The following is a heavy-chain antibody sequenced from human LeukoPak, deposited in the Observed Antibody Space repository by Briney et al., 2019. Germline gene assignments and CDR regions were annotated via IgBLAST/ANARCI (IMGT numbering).Heavy chain of an antibody. J-gene: IGHJ4*02. Sequence: SETLSLTCAVSGGSISSSNWWSWVRQPPGKGLEWIGEIYHSGSTNYNPSLKSRVTISVDKSKNQFSLKLSSVTAADTAVYYYARGWDDYVWGSYRYRYFDYWGQGTLVTVSS. CDR1: GGSISSSNW. CDR3: ARGWDDYVWGSYRYRYFDY. CDR2: IYHSGST. D-gene: IGHD3-16*02. V-gene: IGHV4-4*02.